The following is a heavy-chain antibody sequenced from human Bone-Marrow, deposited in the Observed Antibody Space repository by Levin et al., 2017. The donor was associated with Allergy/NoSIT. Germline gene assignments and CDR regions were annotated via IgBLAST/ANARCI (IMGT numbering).Heavy chain of an antibody. V-gene: IGHV4-34*01. D-gene: IGHD1-1*01. CDR3: ARGGEVPSHYYFDY. J-gene: IGHJ4*02. CDR1: GASFSGYF. CDR2: INFNGIT. Sequence: SETLSLTCAVNGASFSGYFWTWIRQSPEKGLEWIGQINFNGITTYNPSLQSRVIISVDPTKKQFSLRLNYLTAADTAMYFCARGGEVPSHYYFDYWGQGTLVTVSS.